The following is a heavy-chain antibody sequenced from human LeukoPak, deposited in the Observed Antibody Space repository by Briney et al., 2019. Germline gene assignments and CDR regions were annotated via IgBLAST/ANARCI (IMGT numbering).Heavy chain of an antibody. Sequence: GRSLRLSCAPSVFTFSSYVMNWAGGAAGKWLEWVASISYNGNVNYYVDSVKGRFTISRDNAKNSLYLPMRNVRAEDTAVYFCAREGGLDVWGQGATVTVSS. J-gene: IGHJ6*02. V-gene: IGHV3-7*01. CDR1: VFTFSSYV. CDR2: ISYNGNVN. CDR3: AREGGLDV.